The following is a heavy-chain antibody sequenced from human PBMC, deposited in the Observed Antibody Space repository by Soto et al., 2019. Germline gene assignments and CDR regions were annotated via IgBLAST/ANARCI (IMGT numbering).Heavy chain of an antibody. Sequence: QVQLAQSGAEVMKPGASVKVSCKVSGHTLTELSMHWVRLAPGKGLEWMGGFAPEDGETLYAQQFQGRVTMTEDTSTNSAYMELSSLRSEDTAVYYCAAGGPKWLQSPFDYWGQGTLVTVSS. V-gene: IGHV1-24*01. CDR2: FAPEDGET. CDR1: GHTLTELS. J-gene: IGHJ4*02. CDR3: AAGGPKWLQSPFDY. D-gene: IGHD5-12*01.